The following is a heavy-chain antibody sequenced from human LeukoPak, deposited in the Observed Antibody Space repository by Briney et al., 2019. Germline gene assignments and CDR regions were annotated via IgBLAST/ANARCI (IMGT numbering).Heavy chain of an antibody. D-gene: IGHD2-2*01. J-gene: IGHJ4*02. CDR1: GFTFSSYW. V-gene: IGHV3-74*01. CDR3: ARVGVGMYHFDH. CDR2: INPDGSTT. Sequence: QAGGSLRLSCVASGFTFSSYWMHWVRQAPGKGLVWVSRINPDGSTTTYADSVEGRFTISRDNAKNTLYLQMSSLRAEDTAVYYCARVGVGMYHFDHWGQGTLVTVSS.